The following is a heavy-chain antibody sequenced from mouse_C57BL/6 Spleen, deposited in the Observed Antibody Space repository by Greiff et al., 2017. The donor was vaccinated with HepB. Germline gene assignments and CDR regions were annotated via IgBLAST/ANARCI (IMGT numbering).Heavy chain of an antibody. CDR2: INPSNGGT. D-gene: IGHD1-1*01. CDR1: GYTFTSYW. CDR3: ARGFGPLITTVVAPDYYAMDY. J-gene: IGHJ4*01. Sequence: QVQLQQPGTELVKPGASVKLSCKASGYTFTSYWMHWVKQRPGQGLEWIGNINPSNGGTNYNEKFKSKATLTVDKSSSTAYMQLSSLTSEDSAVYYWARGFGPLITTVVAPDYYAMDYWGQGTSVTVSS. V-gene: IGHV1-53*01.